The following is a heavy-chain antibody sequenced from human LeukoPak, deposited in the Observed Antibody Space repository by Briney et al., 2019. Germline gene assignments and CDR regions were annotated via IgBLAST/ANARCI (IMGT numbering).Heavy chain of an antibody. J-gene: IGHJ4*02. V-gene: IGHV3-23*01. Sequence: GGSLRLSCAASGFTFSSFAMIWVHQPPGKGLEWVSSIFPTSREIHYADSVRGRFTISRDNSKSTLSLQMSSLRAEDTAIYYCAKAANYDILTGYYLDYWGQGTLVTVSS. CDR2: IFPTSREI. D-gene: IGHD3-9*01. CDR3: AKAANYDILTGYYLDY. CDR1: GFTFSSFA.